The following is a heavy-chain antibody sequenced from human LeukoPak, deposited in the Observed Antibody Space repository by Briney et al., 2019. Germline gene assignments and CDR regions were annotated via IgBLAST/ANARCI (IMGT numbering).Heavy chain of an antibody. J-gene: IGHJ3*02. V-gene: IGHV3-30*02. D-gene: IGHD3-22*01. Sequence: AGGSLRLSCAASGFTFSSYGMHWVRQAPGKGLEWVAYIQYDGSNEQYADSVKGRFSISRDSSKNILYLQLNSLRAEDTAVYYCAHCSYDLDAFDMWGQGTLVIVSS. CDR1: GFTFSSYG. CDR2: IQYDGSNE. CDR3: AHCSYDLDAFDM.